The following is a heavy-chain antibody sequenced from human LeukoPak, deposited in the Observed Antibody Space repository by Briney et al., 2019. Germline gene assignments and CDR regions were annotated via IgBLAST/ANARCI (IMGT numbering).Heavy chain of an antibody. J-gene: IGHJ4*02. V-gene: IGHV3-33*01. CDR2: VWYDGNNK. CDR3: ARDRGGGNSFFDY. D-gene: IGHD4-23*01. CDR1: GFTFNNYG. Sequence: GGSLRLSCAASGFTFNNYGMHWVRQAPGKGLEGVPVVWYDGNNKYYTDSVKGRFTISRDNSKNTMYMQMNSLRAEDTAVYYCARDRGGGNSFFDYWGQGALVTVSS.